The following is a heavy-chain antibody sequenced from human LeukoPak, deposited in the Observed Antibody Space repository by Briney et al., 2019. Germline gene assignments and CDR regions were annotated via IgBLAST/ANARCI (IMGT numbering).Heavy chain of an antibody. Sequence: SVRVSCKASGGTFSSYAISWVRQAPGQGLEWMGRIIPILGIANYAQKFQGRVTITADKSTSTAYMELSSLRSEDTAVYYCARGMTTVTTYFDYWGQGTLVTVSS. D-gene: IGHD4-17*01. J-gene: IGHJ4*02. CDR1: GGTFSSYA. CDR3: ARGMTTVTTYFDY. V-gene: IGHV1-69*04. CDR2: IIPILGIA.